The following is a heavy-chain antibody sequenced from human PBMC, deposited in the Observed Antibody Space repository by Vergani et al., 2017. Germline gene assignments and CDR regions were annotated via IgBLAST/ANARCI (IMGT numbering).Heavy chain of an antibody. D-gene: IGHD2-2*01. J-gene: IGHJ3*02. CDR2: ISGSGGST. Sequence: EVQLLESGGGLVQPGGSLRLSCAASGFTFSSYAMSWVRQAPGKGLKWVSAISGSGGSTYYADSVKGRFTISRDNSKNTLYLQMNSLRAEDTAVYYCAKDQSDCSSTSCDAFDIWGQGTMVTVSS. CDR1: GFTFSSYA. CDR3: AKDQSDCSSTSCDAFDI. V-gene: IGHV3-23*01.